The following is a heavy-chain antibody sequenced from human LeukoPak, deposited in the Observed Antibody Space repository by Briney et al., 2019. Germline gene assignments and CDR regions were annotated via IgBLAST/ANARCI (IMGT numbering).Heavy chain of an antibody. CDR2: INHSGSP. CDR3: ARGGSTPFDY. J-gene: IGHJ4*02. Sequence: KPSETLSLTCTVYGGSFSGRYWSWIRQPPGKGLEWIGEINHSGSPNYNPSLKSRVTISVDTSKNQFSLKMTSVTAADTAMYYCARGGSTPFDYWGQGTLVTVSS. D-gene: IGHD2-15*01. V-gene: IGHV4-34*01. CDR1: GGSFSGRY.